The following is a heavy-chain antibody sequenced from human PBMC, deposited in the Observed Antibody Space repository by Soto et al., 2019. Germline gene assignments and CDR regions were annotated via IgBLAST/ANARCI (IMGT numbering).Heavy chain of an antibody. D-gene: IGHD6-13*01. V-gene: IGHV3-30*18. CDR3: AKARGRSSSWYGDLDYFDY. CDR2: ISYDGSNK. J-gene: IGHJ4*02. CDR1: VFTFSSYG. Sequence: GGSLRLSCAASVFTFSSYGMHWVRQAPGKGLEWVAVISYDGSNKYYADSVKGRFTISRDNSKNTLYLQMNSLRAEDTAVYYCAKARGRSSSWYGDLDYFDYWGQGTLVTVSS.